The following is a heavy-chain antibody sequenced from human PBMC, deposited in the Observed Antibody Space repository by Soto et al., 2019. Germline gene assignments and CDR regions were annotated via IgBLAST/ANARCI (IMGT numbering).Heavy chain of an antibody. V-gene: IGHV1-3*01. CDR3: ARGRIAARLPTLGLDY. J-gene: IGHJ4*02. Sequence: ASVKVSCKASGYTFTSYAMHWVRQAPGQRLEWMGWINAGNGNTKYSQKFQGRVTITRDTSASTAYMELSSLRSEDTAVYYCARGRIAARLPTLGLDYWGQGTLVTVSS. CDR1: GYTFTSYA. D-gene: IGHD6-6*01. CDR2: INAGNGNT.